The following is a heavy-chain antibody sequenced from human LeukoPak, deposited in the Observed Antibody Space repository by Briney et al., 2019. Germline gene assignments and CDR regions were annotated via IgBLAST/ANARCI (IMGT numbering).Heavy chain of an antibody. J-gene: IGHJ6*03. Sequence: QPGGSLRLSCAASGFTFSSYAMSWVRQAPGKGLEWVSATSGSGGSTYYADSVKGRFTISRDNSKNTLYLQMNSLRAEDTAVYYCAKKPGRGPDRAQLYYYYMDVWGKGTTVTVSS. CDR2: TSGSGGST. CDR3: AKKPGRGPDRAQLYYYYMDV. V-gene: IGHV3-23*01. D-gene: IGHD3-10*01. CDR1: GFTFSSYA.